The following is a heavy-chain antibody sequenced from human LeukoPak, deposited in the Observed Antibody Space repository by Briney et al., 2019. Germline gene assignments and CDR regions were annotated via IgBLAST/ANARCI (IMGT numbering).Heavy chain of an antibody. J-gene: IGHJ4*01. CDR3: ARLGKGLLRYSFDY. CDR1: GYNIINYW. D-gene: IGHD3-16*01. V-gene: IGHV5-51*01. Sequence: GESLKISCEVSGYNIINYWIGWVRQMPGKGLEWMAIIFPGDSTATYNPSFQGQVSLSADKSVSAAYLQWSSLQASDTAIYYCARLGKGLLRYSFDYRGHGTLVTVAS. CDR2: IFPGDSTA.